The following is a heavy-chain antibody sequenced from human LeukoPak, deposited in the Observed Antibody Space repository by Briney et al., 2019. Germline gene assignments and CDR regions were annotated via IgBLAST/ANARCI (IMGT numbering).Heavy chain of an antibody. V-gene: IGHV4-39*01. Sequence: PSETLSLTCTVSGGSISTSYYWGWIRQPPGKGLERIGTIYYTGSTSYNPSPKSRVTISVDTSKNQFSLKLSSVTAADTAVYYCARDTGLYYGMDVWGQGTTVTVSS. J-gene: IGHJ6*02. CDR1: GGSISTSYY. CDR3: ARDTGLYYGMDV. CDR2: IYYTGST. D-gene: IGHD5-18*01.